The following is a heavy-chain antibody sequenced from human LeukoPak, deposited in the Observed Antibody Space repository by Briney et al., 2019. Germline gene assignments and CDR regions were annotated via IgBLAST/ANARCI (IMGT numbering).Heavy chain of an antibody. Sequence: PSETLSLTCTVSGGSISSSNYYWGWIRQPPGKGLEWIGSISYSGSTYYNPSLKSRVTIFVDTSKNQFSLKLSSVTAADTAVYYCASKQWVYYYMDVWGKGTTVTVSS. CDR1: GGSISSSNYY. CDR3: ASKQWVYYYMDV. J-gene: IGHJ6*03. V-gene: IGHV4-39*01. D-gene: IGHD1-26*01. CDR2: ISYSGST.